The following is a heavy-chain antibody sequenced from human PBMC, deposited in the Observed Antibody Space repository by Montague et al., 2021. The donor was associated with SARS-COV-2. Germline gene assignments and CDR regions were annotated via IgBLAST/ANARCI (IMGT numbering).Heavy chain of an antibody. J-gene: IGHJ1*01. CDR1: GFDFIRNW. D-gene: IGHD5-12*01. V-gene: IGHV3-74*01. CDR2: LNEDGRIT. CDR3: VRDLAGVRGY. Sequence: SLRLSCAASGFDFIRNWMHWVRQAPGEGLVWVSRLNEDGRITNYADSARGRFTISRDNAQNILYLQMNSLRVEDTAVYYCVRDLAGVRGYWGPGTLVTVSS.